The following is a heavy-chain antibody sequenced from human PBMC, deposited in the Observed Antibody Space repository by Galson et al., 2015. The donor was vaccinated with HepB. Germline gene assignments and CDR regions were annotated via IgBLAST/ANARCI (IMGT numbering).Heavy chain of an antibody. J-gene: IGHJ5*02. V-gene: IGHV1-69*04. CDR2: IIPSFDRT. D-gene: IGHD4-17*01. CDR1: GGTFSGYV. Sequence: SVKVSCKASGGTFSGYVIHWVRQAPGQGLEWMGRIIPSFDRTNNAQKFEGRVTITADKSTITVYLELSSLTSEDTAVYYCASQTTATNGIDPWGQGTLVTVSS. CDR3: ASQTTATNGIDP.